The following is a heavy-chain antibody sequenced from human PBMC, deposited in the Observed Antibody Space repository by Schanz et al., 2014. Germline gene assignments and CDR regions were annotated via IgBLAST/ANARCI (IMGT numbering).Heavy chain of an antibody. CDR3: ARARSWPDF. D-gene: IGHD6-13*01. CDR1: GGSISNNY. V-gene: IGHV4-31*03. CDR2: IYDGGST. J-gene: IGHJ4*02. Sequence: QVQLQESGPGLVKPSETLSLTCTVSGGSISNNYWSWIRQHPGKGLEWIGYIYDGGSTYYNPALKRRVTISVDTSKNQFSLRLSSVTAAYTAVYYSARARSWPDFWGQGTLVTVSS.